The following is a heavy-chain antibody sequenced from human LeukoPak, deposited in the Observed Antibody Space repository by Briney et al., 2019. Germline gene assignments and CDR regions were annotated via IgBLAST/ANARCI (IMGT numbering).Heavy chain of an antibody. CDR2: SYTSGST. D-gene: IGHD6-19*01. CDR1: GGSISSVSYY. Sequence: PSETLTLTCTVSGGSISSVSYYWSWIRQPAGKGLEWIGRSYTSGSTNYNPSLKSRVTISVDTSKNQFSLKLSSVTAADTAVYYCARVIAVAGSNWFDPWGQGTLVTVSS. J-gene: IGHJ5*02. CDR3: ARVIAVAGSNWFDP. V-gene: IGHV4-61*02.